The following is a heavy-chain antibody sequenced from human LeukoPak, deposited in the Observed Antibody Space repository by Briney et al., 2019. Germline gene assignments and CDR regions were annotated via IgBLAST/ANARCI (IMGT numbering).Heavy chain of an antibody. CDR1: GFTFSSYA. J-gene: IGHJ4*02. D-gene: IGHD2-21*01. CDR2: ISGSGGST. Sequence: GGSLRLSCAASGFTFSSYAMSWVRQAPGKGLEWVSAISGSGGSTYYADSVKGRFTISRDNSKNTLYLQMNSLRAEDTAVYYCSKFLPTHIVVANYYFDYWGQGTLVTVSS. V-gene: IGHV3-23*01. CDR3: SKFLPTHIVVANYYFDY.